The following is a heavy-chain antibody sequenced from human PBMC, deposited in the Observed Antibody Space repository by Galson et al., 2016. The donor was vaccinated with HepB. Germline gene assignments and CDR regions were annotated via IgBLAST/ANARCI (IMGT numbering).Heavy chain of an antibody. CDR1: GFSLAEYA. CDR2: ISWNGRTL. D-gene: IGHD6-19*01. J-gene: IGHJ2*01. Sequence: SLRLSCAASGFSLAEYAIHWVRQAPGKGLEWVSGISWNGRTLGYADSVKGRFTISKDYAKNSLYLQMNSLRPEDTALYYCAKDKTSGYSSGWYYFDYWGRGTLVTVSS. CDR3: AKDKTSGYSSGWYYFDY. V-gene: IGHV3-9*01.